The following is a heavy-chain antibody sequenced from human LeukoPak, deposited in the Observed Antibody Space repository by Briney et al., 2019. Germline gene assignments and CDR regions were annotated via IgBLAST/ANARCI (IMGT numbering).Heavy chain of an antibody. J-gene: IGHJ6*02. CDR2: INPNSGGT. D-gene: IGHD3-3*01. CDR3: ARDPLNTYYDFWSGYSPGEGMDV. CDR1: GYTFTGYY. V-gene: IGHV1-2*06. Sequence: GASVKVSCKASGYTFTGYYVHWVRQAPGQGLEWMGRINPNSGGTNYAQKFQGRVTMTRDTSISTAYMELSRLRSDDTAVYYCARDPLNTYYDFWSGYSPGEGMDVWGQGTTVTVSS.